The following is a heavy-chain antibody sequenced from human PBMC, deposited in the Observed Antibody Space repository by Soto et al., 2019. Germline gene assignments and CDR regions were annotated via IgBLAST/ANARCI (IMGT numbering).Heavy chain of an antibody. J-gene: IGHJ5*02. CDR1: RYTFTSYA. Sequence: ASVKGSCKASRYTFTSYAISWVRQAPGQGLEWMGWISAYNGNTNYAQKLQGRVTMTTDTSTSTAYMELRSLRSDDTAVYYCARTFIAVAGIEFDPWGQGTLVTVSS. V-gene: IGHV1-18*01. D-gene: IGHD6-19*01. CDR2: ISAYNGNT. CDR3: ARTFIAVAGIEFDP.